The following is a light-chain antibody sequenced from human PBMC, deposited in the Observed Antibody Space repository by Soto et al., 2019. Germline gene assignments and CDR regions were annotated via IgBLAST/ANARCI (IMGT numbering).Light chain of an antibody. CDR1: QSVSSN. J-gene: IGKJ1*01. CDR3: XQYNNWPWT. Sequence: EIVMTQSPATLSVSPGERATLSCRASQSVSSNLAWYQQKPGQAPRLLIYGASTRATGIPARFSGSGSGTEFTLXXXSLXXXDFAVYXXXQYNNWPWTFGQGTKV. CDR2: GAS. V-gene: IGKV3-15*01.